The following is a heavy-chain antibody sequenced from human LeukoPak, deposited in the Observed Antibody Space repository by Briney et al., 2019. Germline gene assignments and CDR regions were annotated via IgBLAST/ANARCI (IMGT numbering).Heavy chain of an antibody. CDR3: ARGQRITMIVVVIREGAFDY. D-gene: IGHD3-22*01. V-gene: IGHV3-21*01. Sequence: GGSLRLSCAASRFTFSSYSMNWVRQAPGKGLEWVSSISSSSSYIYYADSVKGRFTISRDNAKNSLYLQMNSLRAEDTAVYYCARGQRITMIVVVIREGAFDYWGQGTLVTVSS. J-gene: IGHJ4*02. CDR2: ISSSSSYI. CDR1: RFTFSSYS.